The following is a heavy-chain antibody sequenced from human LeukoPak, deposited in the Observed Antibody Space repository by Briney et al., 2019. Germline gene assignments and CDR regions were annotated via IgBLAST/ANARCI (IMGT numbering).Heavy chain of an antibody. CDR2: IYHSGST. J-gene: IGHJ5*02. D-gene: IGHD3-16*01. V-gene: IGHV4-30-2*01. Sequence: SETLSLTCTVSGGSISSGGYYWSWIRQPPRKGLEWIGYIYHSGSTYSNPSLKSRVTISVDRSKNQFSLKLSSVTAADTAVYYCARDIHRPGGDWYDPWGQGTLVTVSS. CDR3: ARDIHRPGGDWYDP. CDR1: GGSISSGGYY.